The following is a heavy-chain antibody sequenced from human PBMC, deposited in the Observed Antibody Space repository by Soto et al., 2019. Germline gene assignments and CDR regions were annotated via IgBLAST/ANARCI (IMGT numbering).Heavy chain of an antibody. V-gene: IGHV4-30-4*01. Sequence: PSETLSLTCTFSCGSIISGDYYWSWIRQPPGKGLEWIGYIYYSGSTYYNPSLKSRVTISVDTSKNQFSLKLSSVTAADTAVYYCARAQDCSGGSCYSPHTNWFDPWGQGTLVTVSS. CDR1: CGSIISGDYY. CDR2: IYYSGST. D-gene: IGHD2-15*01. J-gene: IGHJ5*02. CDR3: ARAQDCSGGSCYSPHTNWFDP.